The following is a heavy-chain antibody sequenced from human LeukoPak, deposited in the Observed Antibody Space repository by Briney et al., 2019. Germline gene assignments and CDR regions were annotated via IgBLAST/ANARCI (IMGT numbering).Heavy chain of an antibody. CDR3: ASAYASYDFWSGYENFDF. Sequence: GGSLRLSCAASGIRFTTHWMNWVRQAPGKGLEWVASIRQGGGEKKYVDSVKGRFTISRDLAQNSLFLQMNSLRAEDTAVYYCASAYASYDFWSGYENFDFWGQGTLVTVSS. CDR1: GIRFTTHW. V-gene: IGHV3-7*01. D-gene: IGHD3-3*01. CDR2: IRQGGGEK. J-gene: IGHJ4*02.